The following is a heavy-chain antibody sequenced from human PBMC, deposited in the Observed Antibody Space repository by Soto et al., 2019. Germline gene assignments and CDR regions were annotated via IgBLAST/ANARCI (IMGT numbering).Heavy chain of an antibody. Sequence: QVQLVQSGAEVKKPGASVKVSCKASGYTFTSYCISWVRQAPGQGLEWMGWINAYNGNTNYAQKLQGTVTMTTDTTTSTDFMELRSLRSDDTDVYYCARDVGYGLIDYWGQATLVTVSS. CDR1: GYTFTSYC. CDR2: INAYNGNT. D-gene: IGHD5-18*01. J-gene: IGHJ4*02. V-gene: IGHV1-18*01. CDR3: ARDVGYGLIDY.